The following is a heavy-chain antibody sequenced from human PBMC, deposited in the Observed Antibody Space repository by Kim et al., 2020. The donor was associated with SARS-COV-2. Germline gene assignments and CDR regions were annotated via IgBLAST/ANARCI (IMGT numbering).Heavy chain of an antibody. CDR2: VSHSGNT. J-gene: IGHJ4*02. Sequence: SETLSLTCAVYGESFSYYYWSWIRQPPGKGLEWIGEVSHSGNTNYNPSLKSRVTISVDTSKNQFSLKVNSVTAADTAVYYCARGHCGSDNCYPNNSWDFHYWGQGTLVTVSS. V-gene: IGHV4-34*01. D-gene: IGHD2-15*01. CDR1: GESFSYYY. CDR3: ARGHCGSDNCYPNNSWDFHY.